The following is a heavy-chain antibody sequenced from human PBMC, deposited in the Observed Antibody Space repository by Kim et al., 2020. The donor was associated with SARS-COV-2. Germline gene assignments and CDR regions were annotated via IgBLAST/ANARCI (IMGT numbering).Heavy chain of an antibody. CDR2: GGST. Sequence: GGSTYYADSVKGRFTSSRENSKNTLYLQMNSLRAEDTAVYYCAKYGAIDYWGQGTLVTVSS. V-gene: IGHV3-23*01. D-gene: IGHD1-26*01. CDR3: AKYGAIDY. J-gene: IGHJ4*02.